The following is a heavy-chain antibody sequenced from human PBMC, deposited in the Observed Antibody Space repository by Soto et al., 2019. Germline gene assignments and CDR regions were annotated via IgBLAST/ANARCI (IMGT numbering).Heavy chain of an antibody. J-gene: IGHJ4*02. D-gene: IGHD2-15*01. Sequence: PGGSLRLSCAASGFTFSNYWMHCVRQAPGKGLVWVSRINSDGSSTSYADSVKGRFTISRDNAKNTLYLQMNSLRAEDTAVFYCVRASLVVAAATRQDYWGQGPLVSLSS. CDR1: GFTFSNYW. CDR3: VRASLVVAAATRQDY. CDR2: INSDGSST. V-gene: IGHV3-74*01.